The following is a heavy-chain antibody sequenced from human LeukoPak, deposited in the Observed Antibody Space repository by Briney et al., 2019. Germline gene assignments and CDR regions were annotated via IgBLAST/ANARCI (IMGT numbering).Heavy chain of an antibody. V-gene: IGHV4-30-4*01. Sequence: SETLSLTCTVSGGSISSGDYYWCWIRQPPGKGLEWIGYIYYSGSTYYNPSLKSRVTISVDTSKNQFSLKLSSVTAADTAVYYCARDNYGSGSHAPGVWFDPWGQGTLVTVSS. J-gene: IGHJ5*02. D-gene: IGHD3-10*01. CDR2: IYYSGST. CDR3: ARDNYGSGSHAPGVWFDP. CDR1: GGSISSGDYY.